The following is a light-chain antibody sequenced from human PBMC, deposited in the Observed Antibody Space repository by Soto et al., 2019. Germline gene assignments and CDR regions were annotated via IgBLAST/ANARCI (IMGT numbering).Light chain of an antibody. CDR2: DAS. Sequence: DIQMTQSPSTLSGSVGDRVTITFRASQGISSYLGWYQQKPGKAPNLLIYDASTLHSGVPSRFSGGGSGTDFTLTISSLQPEDFATYYCQQVNVYPSTVGGGTKV. CDR3: QQVNVYPST. J-gene: IGKJ4*01. CDR1: QGISSY. V-gene: IGKV1-9*01.